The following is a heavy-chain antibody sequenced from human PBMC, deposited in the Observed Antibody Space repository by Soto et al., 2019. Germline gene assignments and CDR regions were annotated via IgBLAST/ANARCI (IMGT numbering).Heavy chain of an antibody. D-gene: IGHD2-2*01. CDR1: GYTFTSYG. CDR2: ISAYNGNT. V-gene: IGHV1-18*01. Sequence: VASVKVSCKASGYTFTSYGISWVRQAPGQGLEWVGWISAYNGNTNYAQKLQGRVTMTTDTSTSTAYMELRSLRSDDTAVYYCARCGPFGIFEPPKSGVVPADRNDNWFDPWGQGTLVTVSS. CDR3: ARCGPFGIFEPPKSGVVPADRNDNWFDP. J-gene: IGHJ5*02.